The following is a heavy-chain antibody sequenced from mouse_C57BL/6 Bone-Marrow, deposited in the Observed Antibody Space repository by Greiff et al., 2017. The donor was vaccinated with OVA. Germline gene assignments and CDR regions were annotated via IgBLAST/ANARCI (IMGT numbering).Heavy chain of an antibody. CDR2: INPSSGYT. CDR3: AGVFFMDY. CDR1: GYTFTSYW. J-gene: IGHJ4*01. V-gene: IGHV1-7*01. Sequence: VQLKQSGAELAKPGASVKLSCKASGYTFTSYWMHWVKQRPGQGLEWIGYINPSSGYTKYNQKFKDKATLTADKSPSTAYMQLSSLTYDDATVYYGAGVFFMDYWGQGTSATVTS.